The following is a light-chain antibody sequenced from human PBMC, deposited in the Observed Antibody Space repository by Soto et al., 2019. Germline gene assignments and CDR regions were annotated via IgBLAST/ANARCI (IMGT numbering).Light chain of an antibody. Sequence: DIPMTQSPSSLSASVGDRVTITCRASQSISSYLNWHQQKPGKAPKLLIYAASNLQSGVPSRFSGSGSGTDFTLTISSLQPGDFATYYCQQTFSSPWAFGQGTKVEI. J-gene: IGKJ1*01. CDR1: QSISSY. CDR2: AAS. V-gene: IGKV1-39*01. CDR3: QQTFSSPWA.